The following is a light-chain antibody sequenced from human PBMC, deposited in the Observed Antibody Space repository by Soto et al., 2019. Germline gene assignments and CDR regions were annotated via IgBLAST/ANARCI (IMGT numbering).Light chain of an antibody. CDR2: GAS. V-gene: IGKV3-20*01. CDR1: QSVSSSY. Sequence: EIVLTQSPGTLSLSPGERATLSCRASQSVSSSYLAWYQQKPGQAPRLLIYGASSRPTGIPDRVSGSGSGTDFTLSISRLEPEDFAVYYCQQYGSSPWTFGQGTKV. CDR3: QQYGSSPWT. J-gene: IGKJ1*01.